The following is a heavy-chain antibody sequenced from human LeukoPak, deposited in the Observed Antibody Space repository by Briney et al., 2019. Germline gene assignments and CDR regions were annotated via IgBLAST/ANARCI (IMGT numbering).Heavy chain of an antibody. Sequence: GGSLRLSCAASGFTVSSNYMSWVRQAPGKGLEWVSVIYSGGSTYYADSVKGRFTISRDNSKNTLYLQMNSLRAEDTAVYYCARVNGGYYLDYWGQGTLVTVSS. CDR3: ARVNGGYYLDY. D-gene: IGHD4-23*01. J-gene: IGHJ4*02. CDR1: GFTVSSNY. V-gene: IGHV3-53*01. CDR2: IYSGGST.